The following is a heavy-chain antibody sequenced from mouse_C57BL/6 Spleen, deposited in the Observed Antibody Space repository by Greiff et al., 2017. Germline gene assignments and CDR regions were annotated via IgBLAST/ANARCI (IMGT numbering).Heavy chain of an antibody. D-gene: IGHD2-4*01. CDR1: GYTFTSYG. V-gene: IGHV1-81*01. CDR3: ARGDYDGAWFAY. CDR2: IYPRSGNT. Sequence: QVQLQQSGAELARPGASVKLSCKASGYTFTSYGISWVKQRTGQGIEWIGEIYPRSGNTYYNEKFKGKATLTADKSSSTAYMELRSLTSEDSAVYFCARGDYDGAWFAYWGQGTLVTVSA. J-gene: IGHJ3*01.